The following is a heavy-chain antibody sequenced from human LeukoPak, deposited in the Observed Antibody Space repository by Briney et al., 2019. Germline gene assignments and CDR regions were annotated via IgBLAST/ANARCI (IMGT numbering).Heavy chain of an antibody. Sequence: GGSLRLSCAASGFTFSSYEMNWVRQAPGKGLEWVAVITNDGRNKYYADSVKGRFTISRDNFKNTLYLEMNSLRTEDTAVYYCARPPSSSGWSAFDYWGQGALVTVSS. CDR3: ARPPSSSGWSAFDY. CDR1: GFTFSSYE. V-gene: IGHV3-30*04. J-gene: IGHJ4*02. D-gene: IGHD6-19*01. CDR2: ITNDGRNK.